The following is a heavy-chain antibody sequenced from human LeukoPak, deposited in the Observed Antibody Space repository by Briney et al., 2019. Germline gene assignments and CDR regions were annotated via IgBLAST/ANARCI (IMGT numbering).Heavy chain of an antibody. CDR3: ARVGALSSSWLLY. CDR2: ISSGGSTI. D-gene: IGHD6-13*01. CDR1: GFTFSSYE. Sequence: PGGSLRLSCSASGFTFSSYEMNWVRQAPGKGLEWVSTISSGGSTIYYADSVKGRFTISRDNAKNSLVLQMNSLRAEATAVYYCARVGALSSSWLLYWGQGTLVTVSS. V-gene: IGHV3-48*03. J-gene: IGHJ4*02.